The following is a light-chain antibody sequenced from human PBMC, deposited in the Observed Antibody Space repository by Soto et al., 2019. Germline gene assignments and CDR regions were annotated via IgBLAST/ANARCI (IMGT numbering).Light chain of an antibody. V-gene: IGLV1-47*02. CDR1: SPNIGGNY. CDR3: AAWDNSFSGSLV. CDR2: NNN. Sequence: QSVLTQPPSASGTPGQRVTISCSGSSPNIGGNYVYWYQHLPGTAPRLLIYNNNQRPSGVPDRFSGSKSGPSASLAITGLRSEDEADYYCAAWDNSFSGSLVFGTGTKVTVL. J-gene: IGLJ1*01.